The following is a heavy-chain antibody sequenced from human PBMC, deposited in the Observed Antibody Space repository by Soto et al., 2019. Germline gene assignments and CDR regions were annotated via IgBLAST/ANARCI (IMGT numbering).Heavy chain of an antibody. V-gene: IGHV1-2*02. J-gene: IGHJ5*02. CDR3: ARGERMDP. CDR1: GYTFSGYY. CDR2: INANSGDT. D-gene: IGHD6-25*01. Sequence: QGQLVHSGAEVKKPGASVKVSCKASGYTFSGYYMNWVRQAPGQGLEWMGWINANSGDTKYAQKFQGRVTMTRDTSISTAYMELNRLRSDDTAVYYCARGERMDPWGQGTLVTVSS.